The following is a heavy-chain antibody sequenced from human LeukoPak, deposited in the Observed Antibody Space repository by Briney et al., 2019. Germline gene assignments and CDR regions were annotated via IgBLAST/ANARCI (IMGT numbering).Heavy chain of an antibody. J-gene: IGHJ4*02. CDR2: IYHSGST. Sequence: SETLSLTCTVSGGSISSYYWSWIRQPPGKGLEWIGEIYHSGSTNYNPSLKSRVTISVDKSKNQFSLKLSSVTAADTAVYYCARQSSGWYDYWGQGTLVTVSS. D-gene: IGHD6-19*01. CDR3: ARQSSGWYDY. V-gene: IGHV4-59*08. CDR1: GGSISSYY.